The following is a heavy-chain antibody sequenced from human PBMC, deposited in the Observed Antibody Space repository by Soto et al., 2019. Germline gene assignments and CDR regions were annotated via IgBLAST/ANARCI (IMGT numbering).Heavy chain of an antibody. Sequence: QVQLVQSGAEVKKPGSSVQVSCKASGGTFSSYAFSWVRQAPGQGLEWMGGIIPIFGTADYAQKFQGRVTITADESTSTAQMGLSSLRSEETAEYYCASWVKGAGMGGSFYYGMAVWGQGATVTVSS. CDR3: ASWVKGAGMGGSFYYGMAV. J-gene: IGHJ6*02. CDR2: IIPIFGTA. V-gene: IGHV1-69*12. D-gene: IGHD6-19*01. CDR1: GGTFSSYA.